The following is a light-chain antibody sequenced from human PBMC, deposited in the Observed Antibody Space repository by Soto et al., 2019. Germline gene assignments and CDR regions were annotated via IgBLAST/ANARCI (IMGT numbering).Light chain of an antibody. J-gene: IGKJ5*01. V-gene: IGKV1-33*01. CDR3: QQYDNLPIT. CDR2: DAS. Sequence: DIQMTQSPSSLSASVGDRVTITCQASQDISNYLKWYQQKPGKAPKLLIYDASNLETGVPSRFSGSGSETDFTFTISNLQPEDIATYYCQQYDNLPITFGQGTRLEIK. CDR1: QDISNY.